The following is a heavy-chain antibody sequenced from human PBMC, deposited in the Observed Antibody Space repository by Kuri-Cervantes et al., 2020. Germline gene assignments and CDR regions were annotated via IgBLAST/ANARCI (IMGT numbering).Heavy chain of an antibody. CDR2: IYYSGST. V-gene: IGHV4-59*01. J-gene: IGHJ4*02. CDR3: ARVGSSGYHIDY. D-gene: IGHD3-22*01. Sequence: SETLSLSCTVSGGSISSYYWSWIRQPLGKGLEWIGYIYYSGSTNYNPSLKGRVTISVDTSKNQFSLKLSSVAAADTAVYYCARVGSSGYHIDYWGQGTLVTVSS. CDR1: GGSISSYY.